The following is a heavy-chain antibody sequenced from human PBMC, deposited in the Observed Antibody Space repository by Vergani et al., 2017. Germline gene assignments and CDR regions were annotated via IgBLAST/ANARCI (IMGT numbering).Heavy chain of an antibody. J-gene: IGHJ6*02. D-gene: IGHD3-9*01. V-gene: IGHV4-59*13. CDR3: ARVMYRDEASTGYRLDGMDI. CDR2: IYSTGST. Sequence: QVQLEESGPGLVKPSETLSLTCTVSGGSFNTYYWSWIRQSPGKGLEWIGYIYSTGSTNYNPSLNSRVTMSVDTSKNQFSLKLRSVTAADTAVYSCARVMYRDEASTGYRLDGMDIWGQGTTVTISS. CDR1: GGSFNTYY.